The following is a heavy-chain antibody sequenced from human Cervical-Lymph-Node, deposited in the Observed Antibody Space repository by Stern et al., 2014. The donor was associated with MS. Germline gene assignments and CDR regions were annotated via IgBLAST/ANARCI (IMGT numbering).Heavy chain of an antibody. J-gene: IGHJ5*01. CDR3: AKDRNGDYVNWFDS. CDR1: GFSFNKYA. V-gene: IGHV3-23*04. Sequence: EVQLVESGGDLVQPGGSLRLSCVASGFSFNKYAMSWVRQAPGKGLEWVSAIRLDDDVTNYKESVKERLTRLRDTYKHMGILRTNSLRAADTAIYYCAKDRNGDYVNWFDSWGPGTLVTVSS. D-gene: IGHD4-17*01. CDR2: IRLDDDVT.